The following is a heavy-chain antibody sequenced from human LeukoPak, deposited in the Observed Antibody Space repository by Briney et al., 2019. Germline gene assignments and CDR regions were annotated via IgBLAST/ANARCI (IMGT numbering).Heavy chain of an antibody. CDR3: ARESSSEYYFDY. Sequence: GGSLRLSCAASGFTVSSNYMSWVRQAPGKGLEWVSVIYSGGNTYYADSVKGRFTISRDNSKNTPYLPMNSLRAEDTAVYYCARESSSEYYFDYWGQGTLVTVSS. CDR1: GFTVSSNY. J-gene: IGHJ4*02. V-gene: IGHV3-53*01. CDR2: IYSGGNT. D-gene: IGHD6-13*01.